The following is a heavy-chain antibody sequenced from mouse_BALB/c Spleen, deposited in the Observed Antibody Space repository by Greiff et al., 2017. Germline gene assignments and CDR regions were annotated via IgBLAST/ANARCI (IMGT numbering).Heavy chain of an antibody. J-gene: IGHJ3*01. Sequence: EVQGVESGGGLVKPGGSLKLSCAASGFTFSDYYMYWVRQTPEKRLEWVATISDGGSYTYYPDSVKGRFTISRDNAKNNLYLQMSSLKSEDTAMYYCARGGLPPLAYWGQGTLVTVSA. CDR3: ARGGLPPLAY. CDR1: GFTFSDYY. D-gene: IGHD2-2*01. CDR2: ISDGGSYT. V-gene: IGHV5-4*02.